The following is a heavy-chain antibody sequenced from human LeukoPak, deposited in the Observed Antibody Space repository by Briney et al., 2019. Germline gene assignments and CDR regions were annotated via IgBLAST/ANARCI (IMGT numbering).Heavy chain of an antibody. J-gene: IGHJ4*02. Sequence: SETLSLTCAVYGVSFSGYYWSWIRQPPGKGLEWIGETNHSGSTNYNPSLKSRVTISVDTSKNQFSLKLSSVTAADTAVYYCARGHFRLDYWGQGTLVTVSS. CDR1: GVSFSGYY. V-gene: IGHV4-34*01. CDR3: ARGHFRLDY. CDR2: TNHSGST.